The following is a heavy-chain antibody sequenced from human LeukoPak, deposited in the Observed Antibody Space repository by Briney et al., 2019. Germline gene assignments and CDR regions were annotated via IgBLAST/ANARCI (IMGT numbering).Heavy chain of an antibody. Sequence: GAPVKVSCKASGYTFTGYYMHWVRQAPGQGLEWMGWINPNSGGTNYAQKFQGRVTMTRDTSISTAYMELSRLRSDDTAVYYCARDLYDFSYYFDYWGQGTLVTVSS. CDR3: ARDLYDFSYYFDY. CDR2: INPNSGGT. J-gene: IGHJ4*02. V-gene: IGHV1-2*02. D-gene: IGHD3-3*01. CDR1: GYTFTGYY.